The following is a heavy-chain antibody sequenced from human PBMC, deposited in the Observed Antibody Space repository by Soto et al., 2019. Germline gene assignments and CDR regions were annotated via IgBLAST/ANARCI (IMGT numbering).Heavy chain of an antibody. V-gene: IGHV3-48*02. CDR2: ISSSSSTI. CDR3: ARLMIVTGSEAFDI. D-gene: IGHD3-22*01. CDR1: GFTFRSYS. Sequence: PGGSLRLSCAASGFTFRSYSMNWVRQAPGKGLEWISYISSSSSTISYGDSAKGRFAISRDNARNSLSLQMNSLRDEDTAVYYCARLMIVTGSEAFDIWGQGTMGTVAS. J-gene: IGHJ3*02.